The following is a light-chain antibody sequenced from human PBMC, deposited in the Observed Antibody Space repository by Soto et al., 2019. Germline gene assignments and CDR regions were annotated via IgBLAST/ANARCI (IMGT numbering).Light chain of an antibody. CDR3: QQYYSTPYT. CDR2: WAS. Sequence: TVMTQSPDPLAVSLGERATTNSKSSQSVLSSSNNKNYLAWYRQKPGQPPKLLIYWASTRESGVPDRFSGSGSGTDFTLTISSLQAEDVAVYYCQQYYSTPYTFGQGTKLEIK. CDR1: QSVLSSSNNKNY. J-gene: IGKJ2*01. V-gene: IGKV4-1*01.